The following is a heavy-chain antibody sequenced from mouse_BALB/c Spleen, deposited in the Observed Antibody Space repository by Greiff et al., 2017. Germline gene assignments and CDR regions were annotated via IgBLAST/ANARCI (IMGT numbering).Heavy chain of an antibody. J-gene: IGHJ2*01. D-gene: IGHD2-14*01. CDR3: ATNYRYYIDY. Sequence: QVQLQQSGAELVRPGASVKVSCKASGYAFTNYLIEWVKQRPGQGLEWIGVINPGSGGTNYNEKFKGKATLTADKSSSTAYMQLSRLTSDDSAVYFCATNYRYYIDYWGQGTTLTVSS. V-gene: IGHV1-54*01. CDR2: INPGSGGT. CDR1: GYAFTNYL.